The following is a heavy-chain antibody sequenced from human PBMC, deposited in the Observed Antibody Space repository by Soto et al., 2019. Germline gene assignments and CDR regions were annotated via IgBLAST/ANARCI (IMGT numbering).Heavy chain of an antibody. CDR2: IGTAGDT. J-gene: IGHJ4*02. CDR3: ARSHPYSYALFDY. CDR1: GFTFSSYD. V-gene: IGHV3-13*01. Sequence: GGSLRLSCAASGFTFSSYDMKRVRQATGKGLEWVSAIGTAGDTYYPGSVKGRFTISRENAKNSLYLQMNSLRAGDTAVYYCARSHPYSYALFDYWGQGTLVTVSS. D-gene: IGHD5-18*01.